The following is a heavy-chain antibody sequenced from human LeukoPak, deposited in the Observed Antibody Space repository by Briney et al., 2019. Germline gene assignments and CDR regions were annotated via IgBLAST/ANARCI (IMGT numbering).Heavy chain of an antibody. Sequence: PGGSLRLSCAASGFTFSTYGMNWVRQAPGKGLEWVSAISGSGGSTYYADSVKGRFTISRDNSKNTLYLQMNSLRAEDTAVYYCAKGVYDSSGYYFFDYWGQGTLVTVSS. D-gene: IGHD3-22*01. CDR3: AKGVYDSSGYYFFDY. CDR2: ISGSGGST. J-gene: IGHJ4*02. V-gene: IGHV3-23*01. CDR1: GFTFSTYG.